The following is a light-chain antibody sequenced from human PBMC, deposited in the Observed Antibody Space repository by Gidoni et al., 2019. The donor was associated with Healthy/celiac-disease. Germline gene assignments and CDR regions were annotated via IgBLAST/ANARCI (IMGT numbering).Light chain of an antibody. J-gene: IGKJ2*01. Sequence: DIQMAKSPSSLSASVGDRVSITCRASQSISSYLNWYQRKPGKAPNLLIYAASTLQSGIPSRFSGSGSGTDFTLTISSLQPEDFATYYCQQTYSTPPYTFGQGTKLEI. CDR2: AAS. CDR1: QSISSY. V-gene: IGKV1-39*01. CDR3: QQTYSTPPYT.